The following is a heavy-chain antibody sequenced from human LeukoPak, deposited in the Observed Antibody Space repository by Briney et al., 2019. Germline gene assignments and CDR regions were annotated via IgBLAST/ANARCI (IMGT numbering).Heavy chain of an antibody. J-gene: IGHJ4*02. D-gene: IGHD5-18*01. CDR1: GFIFSDYY. V-gene: IGHV3-11*06. CDR2: ISSSSSYT. CDR3: AKFNEYTYGPNFDY. Sequence: GGSLRLSCAASGFIFSDYYMSWIRQAPGRGLEWVSYISSSSSYTNYADSVKGRFTISRDNAKNSLFLQMNSLRAEDTAVYYCAKFNEYTYGPNFDYWGQGTLVTVSS.